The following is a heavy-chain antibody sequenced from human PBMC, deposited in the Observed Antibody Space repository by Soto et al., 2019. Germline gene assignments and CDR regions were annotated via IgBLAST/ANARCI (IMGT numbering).Heavy chain of an antibody. Sequence: SETLSLTCTVSGASISCFCWSWIRKSAGKGLEWIGRIYAAGTTDYNPSLKSRVMMSVDTSKKQFSLKLRSVTAADTAVYYCVRDGTKTLRDWFDPWGQGISVTVSS. CDR1: GASISCFC. CDR2: IYAAGTT. J-gene: IGHJ5*02. D-gene: IGHD1-1*01. CDR3: VRDGTKTLRDWFDP. V-gene: IGHV4-4*07.